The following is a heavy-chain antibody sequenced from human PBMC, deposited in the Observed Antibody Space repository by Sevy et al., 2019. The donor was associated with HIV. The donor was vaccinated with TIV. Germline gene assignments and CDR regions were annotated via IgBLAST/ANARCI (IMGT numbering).Heavy chain of an antibody. J-gene: IGHJ4*02. CDR2: IKQDESEK. Sequence: GGSLRLSCAASGFSFSNYWMHWVRQAPEKGLEWVANIKQDESEKYYVASVKGRFTISRVNAKNSLYLQMNSLRPEDTAVYYCARGNSGSFDYWGQGTLVTVSS. V-gene: IGHV3-7*04. CDR1: GFSFSNYW. CDR3: ARGNSGSFDY. D-gene: IGHD3-22*01.